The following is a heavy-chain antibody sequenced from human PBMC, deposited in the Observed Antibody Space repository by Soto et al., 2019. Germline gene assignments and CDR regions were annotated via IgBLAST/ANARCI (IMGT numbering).Heavy chain of an antibody. J-gene: IGHJ4*02. CDR1: GYTFTSYG. D-gene: IGHD2-15*01. Sequence: QVQLVQSGAEVKKPGASVKVSCKASGYTFTSYGISWVRQAPGQGLEWMGWISAYNGNTNYAQKLQGRVTMTTDTSTSTAYMELRSLRSDDTAVYYCARDLGRAVVAATPERRGGVGRDDYWGQGTLVTVSS. CDR3: ARDLGRAVVAATPERRGGVGRDDY. CDR2: ISAYNGNT. V-gene: IGHV1-18*01.